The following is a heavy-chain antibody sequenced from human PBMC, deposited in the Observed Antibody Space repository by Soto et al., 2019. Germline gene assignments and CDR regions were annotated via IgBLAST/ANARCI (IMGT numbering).Heavy chain of an antibody. CDR2: IYYSGST. CDR1: GGSISSYY. V-gene: IGHV4-59*08. CDR3: ARHSTVTRGFGY. Sequence: SETLSLTCTVSGGSISSYYWSWIRQPPGKGLEWIGCIYYSGSTNYNPSLKSRVTISVDTSKNQFSLKLSSVTAADTAVYYCARHSTVTRGFGYWGQGTLVTVSS. D-gene: IGHD4-17*01. J-gene: IGHJ4*02.